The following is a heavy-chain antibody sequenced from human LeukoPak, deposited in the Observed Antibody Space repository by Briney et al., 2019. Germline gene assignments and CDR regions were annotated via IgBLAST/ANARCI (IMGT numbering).Heavy chain of an antibody. CDR2: LYSGGTK. V-gene: IGHV3-66*02. CDR1: GFTVSNNY. Sequence: PGGSLRLSCAASGFTVSNNYMSWVRQAPGKGLEWVSVLYSGGTKYYTDSVKGRFTISRDSSKNTLYLQMNNLRAEDTAVYFCASASYWYFGLWGRGALVTVSS. J-gene: IGHJ2*01. CDR3: ASASYWYFGL.